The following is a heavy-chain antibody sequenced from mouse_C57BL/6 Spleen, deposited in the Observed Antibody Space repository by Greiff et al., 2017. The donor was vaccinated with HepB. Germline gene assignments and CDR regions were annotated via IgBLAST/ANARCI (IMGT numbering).Heavy chain of an antibody. Sequence: VQLQQSGAELVRPGASVKLSCKASGYTFTDYYINWVKQRPGQGLEWIARIYPGSGNTYYNEKFKGKATLTAEKSSSTAYMQLSSLTSEDSAVYFCSRGDSSGSWFASWGQGTLVTVSA. CDR2: IYPGSGNT. V-gene: IGHV1-76*01. CDR1: GYTFTDYY. J-gene: IGHJ3*01. CDR3: SRGDSSGSWFAS. D-gene: IGHD3-2*02.